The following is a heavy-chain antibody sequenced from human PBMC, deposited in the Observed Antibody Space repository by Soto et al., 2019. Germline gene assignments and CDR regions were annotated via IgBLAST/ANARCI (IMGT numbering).Heavy chain of an antibody. CDR3: GSGTYYDFWSGSYYYYMDV. CDR2: IYYSGST. V-gene: IGHV4-59*08. D-gene: IGHD3-3*01. Sequence: SETLSLTCTVSGGSISSYYWSWIRQPPGKGLEWIGYIYYSGSTNYNPSLKSRVTISVDTSKNQFSLKLSSVTAADTAVYYCGSGTYYDFWSGSYYYYMDVWGKGTTVTVSS. CDR1: GGSISSYY. J-gene: IGHJ6*03.